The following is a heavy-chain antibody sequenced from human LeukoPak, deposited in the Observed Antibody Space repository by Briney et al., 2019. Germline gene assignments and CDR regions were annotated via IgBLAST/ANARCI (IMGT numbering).Heavy chain of an antibody. V-gene: IGHV1-69*13. CDR1: GGSFNNYA. D-gene: IGHD3-10*01. CDR3: ARTHYGSGSYVDY. CDR2: IIPMFGTT. Sequence: ASVKVSCKASGGSFNNYAISWVRQAPGQGLEWMGGIIPMFGTTNYAQNFQGRATITADASTSTVFMDLRSLRSDDTAVYYCARTHYGSGSYVDYWGQGTLVTVSS. J-gene: IGHJ4*02.